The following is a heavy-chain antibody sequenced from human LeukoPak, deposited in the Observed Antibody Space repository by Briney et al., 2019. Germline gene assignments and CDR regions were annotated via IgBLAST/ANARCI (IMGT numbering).Heavy chain of an antibody. D-gene: IGHD2-8*01. Sequence: GGSLRLSCAASGFTFSSYSMNWVRQAPGKGLDWVSSISSSSSYIYYADSVKGRFTISRDNAKNSLYLQMNSLRAEDTAVYYCARVGYCTNGVCYTDPMYNWFDPWGQGTLVTVSS. J-gene: IGHJ5*02. CDR1: GFTFSSYS. CDR3: ARVGYCTNGVCYTDPMYNWFDP. V-gene: IGHV3-21*01. CDR2: ISSSSSYI.